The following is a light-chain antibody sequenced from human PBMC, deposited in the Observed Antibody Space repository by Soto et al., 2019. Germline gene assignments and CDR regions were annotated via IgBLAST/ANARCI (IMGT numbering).Light chain of an antibody. CDR2: RAS. Sequence: DIQMAQSPFTLSASVGDRVTITCRASQSISRWLAWYQQKPGKAPKLLIYRASSLESGVPSRFSGSGSGTEFTLTISGLQSDDSATYYCQQYQTWTFGQGTKVEIK. V-gene: IGKV1-5*03. CDR3: QQYQTWT. CDR1: QSISRW. J-gene: IGKJ1*01.